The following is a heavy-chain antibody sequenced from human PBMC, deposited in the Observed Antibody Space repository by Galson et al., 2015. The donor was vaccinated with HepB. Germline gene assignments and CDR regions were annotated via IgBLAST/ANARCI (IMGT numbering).Heavy chain of an antibody. CDR3: ARFPTTMGSENWFDP. D-gene: IGHD4/OR15-4a*01. Sequence: CAISGDSVSSNSAAWNWIRQSPSGGLEWLGRTYYRSKWYNDYAESVKSRIIINPDPSKNQFSLQLNSVTPEGTAVYYCARFPTTMGSENWFDPWGQGTLVTVSS. CDR1: GDSVSSNSAA. V-gene: IGHV6-1*01. CDR2: TYYRSKWYN. J-gene: IGHJ5*02.